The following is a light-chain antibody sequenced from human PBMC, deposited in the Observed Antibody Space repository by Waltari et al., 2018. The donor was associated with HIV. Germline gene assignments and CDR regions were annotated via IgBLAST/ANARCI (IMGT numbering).Light chain of an antibody. CDR1: NLRTYY. V-gene: IGLV3-19*01. CDR3: KTRDRSGNLYV. Sequence: SSELTQDPAVSVALGQTVTLTCQGDNLRTYYARWYQQTPGQAPVLVSYGKNRRPSEIPDRFSSSASRNTASLIITGAQAEDEAEYYCKTRDRSGNLYVFGTGTTVTVL. J-gene: IGLJ1*01. CDR2: GKN.